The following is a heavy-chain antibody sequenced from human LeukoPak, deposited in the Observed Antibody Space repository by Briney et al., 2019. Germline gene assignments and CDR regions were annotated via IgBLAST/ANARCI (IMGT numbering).Heavy chain of an antibody. CDR1: GGSISSSNW. CDR2: IYHSGST. J-gene: IGHJ6*03. V-gene: IGHV4-4*02. CDR3: ARVSNYYYYYMDV. Sequence: SGTLSLTCAVSGGSISSSNWWSWVRQPPGKGLEWIGEIYHSGSTNYNPSLKSRVTISVDTSKNQFSLKLSSVTAADTAVYYCARVSNYYYYYMDVWGKGTTVTISS.